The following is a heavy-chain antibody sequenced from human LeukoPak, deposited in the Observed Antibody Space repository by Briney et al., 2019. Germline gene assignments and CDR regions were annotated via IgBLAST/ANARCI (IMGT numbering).Heavy chain of an antibody. CDR3: VLMVRGVIIKDY. J-gene: IGHJ4*02. CDR1: GYTFASYD. CDR2: MNPNSGNT. V-gene: IGHV1-8*01. Sequence: ASVKVSCKASGYTFASYDINWVRQATGQGLEWMGWMNPNSGNTGYAQKFQGRVTMTRNTSISTAYMELSSLRSEDTAVYYCVLMVRGVIIKDYWGQGTLVTVSS. D-gene: IGHD3-10*01.